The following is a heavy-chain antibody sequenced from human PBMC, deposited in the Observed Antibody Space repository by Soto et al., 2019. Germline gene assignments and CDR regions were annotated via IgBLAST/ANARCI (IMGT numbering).Heavy chain of an antibody. Sequence: PGGSLRLSCAASGFTFSSYSMNWVRQAPGKGLEWVSSISSSSSYIYYADSVKGRFTISRDNAKSSLYLQMNSLRAEDTAVYYCARDNTMVRGVMIPWFDPWGQGTLVTVSS. CDR2: ISSSSSYI. CDR1: GFTFSSYS. D-gene: IGHD3-10*01. J-gene: IGHJ5*02. CDR3: ARDNTMVRGVMIPWFDP. V-gene: IGHV3-21*01.